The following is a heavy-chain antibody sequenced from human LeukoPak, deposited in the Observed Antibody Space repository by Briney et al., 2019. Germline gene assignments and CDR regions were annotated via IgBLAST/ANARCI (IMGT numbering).Heavy chain of an antibody. D-gene: IGHD6-13*01. CDR1: GGSISSSSHY. CDR2: IHYSGST. V-gene: IGHV4-39*01. Sequence: SETLSLTCTVSGGSISSSSHYWGWIRQPPGKGLEWIGSIHYSGSTYYNPSLKSRGTISVDTSKNQFSLKLSSVTAAGTAAYYCASWYSSSWQYWFDPWGQGTLVTVSS. CDR3: ASWYSSSWQYWFDP. J-gene: IGHJ5*02.